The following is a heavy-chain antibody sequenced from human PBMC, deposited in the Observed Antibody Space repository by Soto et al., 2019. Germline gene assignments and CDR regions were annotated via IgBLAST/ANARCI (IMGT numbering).Heavy chain of an antibody. CDR2: ISWNSGSI. CDR3: AKGLRSSGGGGFDY. Sequence: EVQLVESGGGLVQPGRSLRLSCAASGFTFDDYAMHWVRQAPGKGLEWVSGISWNSGSIGYADSVKGQFTISRDNAKNSLYLQMNSLRAEDTALYYCAKGLRSSGGGGFDYWGQGTLVTVSS. J-gene: IGHJ4*02. D-gene: IGHD6-19*01. CDR1: GFTFDDYA. V-gene: IGHV3-9*01.